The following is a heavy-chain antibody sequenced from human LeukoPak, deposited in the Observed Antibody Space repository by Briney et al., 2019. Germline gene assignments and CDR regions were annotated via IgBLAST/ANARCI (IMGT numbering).Heavy chain of an antibody. CDR1: GGSISSSSYY. J-gene: IGHJ3*02. Sequence: SETLSLTCTVSGGSISSSSYYWGWIRQPPGKGLEWIGSIYYSGSTYYNPSLKSRVTISVDTSKNQFSLKLSSVTAADTAVYYCARGVGATGPTPDAFDIWGQGTMVTVSS. CDR3: ARGVGATGPTPDAFDI. D-gene: IGHD1-26*01. V-gene: IGHV4-39*07. CDR2: IYYSGST.